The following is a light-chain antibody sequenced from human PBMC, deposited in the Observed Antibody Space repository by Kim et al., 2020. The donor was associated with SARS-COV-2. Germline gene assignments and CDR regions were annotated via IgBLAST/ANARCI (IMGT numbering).Light chain of an antibody. J-gene: IGKJ1*01. CDR1: QSISSY. V-gene: IGKV1-39*01. Sequence: ASVGDRVTITCRASQSISSYLNWYQQKPGKAPKLLIYAASSLQSGVPSRFSGSGSGTDFTLTISSLQPEDFATYYCQQSYSTPQSFGQGTKVDIK. CDR3: QQSYSTPQS. CDR2: AAS.